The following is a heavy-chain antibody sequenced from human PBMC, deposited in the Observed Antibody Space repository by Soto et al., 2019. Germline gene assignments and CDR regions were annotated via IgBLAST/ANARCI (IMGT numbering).Heavy chain of an antibody. CDR3: ARDRVESCYTEHFQP. CDR2: IYSCGST. CDR1: GFTVSSNY. D-gene: IGHD2-15*01. Sequence: EVQLVESGGGLIQPGGSLRLSCAASGFTVSSNYMSWVLQAPGKGLEWVSVIYSCGSTYYAYSVKGRFTIYRDNSKNTLYLQMNRLGAEDTAVYYCARDRVESCYTEHFQPWGQGTLVTVSS. V-gene: IGHV3-53*01. J-gene: IGHJ1*01.